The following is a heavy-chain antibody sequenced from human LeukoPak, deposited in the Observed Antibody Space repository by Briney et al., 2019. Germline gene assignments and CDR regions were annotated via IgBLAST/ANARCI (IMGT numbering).Heavy chain of an antibody. D-gene: IGHD3-9*01. CDR1: GFTFSSYG. CDR3: ATYRAYDILPLADY. J-gene: IGHJ4*02. V-gene: IGHV3-30*03. CDR2: ISYDGSNK. Sequence: PGRSLRLSCAACGFTFSSYGMHWVRQAPGKGLEWVAVISYDGSNKYYADSVKGRFTISRDNSKNTLYLQMNSLRAEDTAMYYCATYRAYDILPLADYWGQGTLVTVCS.